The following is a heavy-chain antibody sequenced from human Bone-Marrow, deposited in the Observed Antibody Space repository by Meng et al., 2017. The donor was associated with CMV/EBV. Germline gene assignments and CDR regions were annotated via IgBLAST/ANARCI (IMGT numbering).Heavy chain of an antibody. V-gene: IGHV1-2*02. Sequence: ASVKVSCKASGYTFTGYYMHWVRQAPGQGLEWMGWINPNSGGTNYAQKFQGRVTMTRDTSISTAYMELSRLRSDDTAVYYCARGGKQTPYGIVVVITEDWFDPWGQGTRVTVYS. CDR1: GYTFTGYY. D-gene: IGHD3-22*01. CDR2: INPNSGGT. J-gene: IGHJ5*02. CDR3: ARGGKQTPYGIVVVITEDWFDP.